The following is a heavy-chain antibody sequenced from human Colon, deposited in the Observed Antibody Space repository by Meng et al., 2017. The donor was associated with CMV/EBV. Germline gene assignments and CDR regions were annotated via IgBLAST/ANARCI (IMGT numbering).Heavy chain of an antibody. J-gene: IGHJ4*02. CDR2: ISTYNGNT. CDR1: GYSFTTYG. Sequence: ASVKVSCKASGYSFTTYGISWVRQAPGQGLEWMAWISTYNGNTDYAQKFQGRVTLTRDTSTSTVYMELSSLRSEDTAVYYCARDLRRLKGYSSSSGPAFDYWGQGTLVTVSS. CDR3: ARDLRRLKGYSSSSGPAFDY. D-gene: IGHD6-6*01. V-gene: IGHV1-18*01.